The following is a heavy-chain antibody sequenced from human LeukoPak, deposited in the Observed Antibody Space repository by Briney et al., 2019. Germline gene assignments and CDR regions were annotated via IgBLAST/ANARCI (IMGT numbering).Heavy chain of an antibody. J-gene: IGHJ3*02. V-gene: IGHV1-69*11. CDR3: ARDTPLDCSSTSCPYDAFDI. CDR2: IIPILGTA. CDR1: GGTFSSYA. D-gene: IGHD2-2*01. Sequence: SVKVSCKASGGTFSSYAISWVRQAPGQGLEWMGRIIPILGTANYAQKFQGRVTITADESTSTAYMELSSLRSEDTAVYYCARDTPLDCSSTSCPYDAFDIWGQGTMVTVSS.